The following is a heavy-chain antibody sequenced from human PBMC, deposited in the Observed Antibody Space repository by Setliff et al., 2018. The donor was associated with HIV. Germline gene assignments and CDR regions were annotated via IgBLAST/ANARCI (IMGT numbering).Heavy chain of an antibody. V-gene: IGHV5-10-1*01. Sequence: GESPKISCKGSGKSLSNYWINWVRQMPGKGLEWMGRIDPSDSYINYGPSFQGHVTISADKPTNTAFLQWSSLKASDSAMYYCSRGIAVAGHDFANTPGDIWGQGTMVTVSS. D-gene: IGHD6-19*01. CDR1: GKSLSNYW. CDR3: SRGIAVAGHDFANTPGDI. J-gene: IGHJ3*02. CDR2: IDPSDSYI.